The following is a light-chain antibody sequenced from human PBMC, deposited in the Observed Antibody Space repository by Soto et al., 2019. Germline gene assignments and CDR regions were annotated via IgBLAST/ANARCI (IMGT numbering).Light chain of an antibody. Sequence: VLTPTSSGSRSPGQSITFSCTGTPNDVGDYNYVAGYQQHSGKVPRLMIYEVSNRPPGVSDRFSGSKSGSTASLTISGLQAEDEADYYCISYTGSRASYVFGTGTKGTVL. V-gene: IGLV2-14*01. CDR3: ISYTGSRASYV. CDR1: PNDVGDYNY. CDR2: EVS. J-gene: IGLJ1*01.